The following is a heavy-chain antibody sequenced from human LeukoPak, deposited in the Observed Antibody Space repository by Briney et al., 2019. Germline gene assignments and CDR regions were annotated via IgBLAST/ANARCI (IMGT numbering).Heavy chain of an antibody. CDR1: GGSISSGGYS. D-gene: IGHD3-3*01. V-gene: IGHV4-30-2*01. CDR2: IYHSGST. J-gene: IGHJ5*02. Sequence: PSETLSLTCAVSGGSISSGGYSWSWIRQPPGKGLEWIGYIYHSGSTYYNPSLKSRVTISVDRSKNQFSLKLSSVTAADTAVYYCASQYYDFWSGYYRFDPWGQGTLVTVPS. CDR3: ASQYYDFWSGYYRFDP.